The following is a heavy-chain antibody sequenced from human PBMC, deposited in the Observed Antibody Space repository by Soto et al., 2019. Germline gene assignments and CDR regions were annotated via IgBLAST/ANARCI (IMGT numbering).Heavy chain of an antibody. CDR2: IIPIPGIA. D-gene: IGHD6-13*01. V-gene: IGHV1-69*02. CDR1: GGTFSSYT. Sequence: QVQLVQSGAEVKKPGSSVKVSCKASGGTFSSYTISWVRQAPGQGLEWMGRIIPIPGIANYAQKFQGRVTITADKSTSTAYMELSSLRSEDTAVYYCARGVRGYSSSWYDSEVAFDIWGQGTMVTVSS. J-gene: IGHJ3*02. CDR3: ARGVRGYSSSWYDSEVAFDI.